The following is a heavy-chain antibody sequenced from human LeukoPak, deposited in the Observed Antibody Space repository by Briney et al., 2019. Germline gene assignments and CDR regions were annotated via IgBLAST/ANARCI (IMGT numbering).Heavy chain of an antibody. D-gene: IGHD2-15*01. CDR1: GGSISSSSYY. J-gene: IGHJ4*02. CDR3: ARGRSRLGYCSGGSCYPLGY. V-gene: IGHV4-39*07. Sequence: SETLSLTCTVSGGSISSSSYYWGWIRQPPGKGLEWIGEINHSGSTNYNPSLKSRVTISVDTSKNQFSLKLSSVTAADTAVYYCARGRSRLGYCSGGSCYPLGYWGQGTLVTVSS. CDR2: INHSGST.